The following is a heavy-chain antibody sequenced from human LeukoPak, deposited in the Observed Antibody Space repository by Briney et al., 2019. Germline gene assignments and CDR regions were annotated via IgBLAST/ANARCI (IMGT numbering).Heavy chain of an antibody. CDR2: IYYSGST. CDR1: GGSISSSSYY. D-gene: IGHD2-2*01. V-gene: IGHV4-39*07. Sequence: PSETLSLTCTVSGGSISSSSYYWGWIRQPPGKGLEWIGSIYYSGSTYYNPSLKSRVTISVDTSKNQFSLKLSSVTAADTAVYYCVRDIVVVPAARHNWFDPWGQGTLVTVSS. CDR3: VRDIVVVPAARHNWFDP. J-gene: IGHJ5*02.